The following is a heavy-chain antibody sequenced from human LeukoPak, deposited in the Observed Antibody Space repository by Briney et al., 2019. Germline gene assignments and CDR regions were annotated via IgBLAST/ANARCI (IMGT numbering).Heavy chain of an antibody. D-gene: IGHD3-16*01. CDR1: GGSISSDNYY. CDR3: ARETSQKGAHYMDV. J-gene: IGHJ6*03. Sequence: SETLSLTCTVSGGSISSDNYYWSWIRQPAGKGLEWIGYIYYSGSTNYNPSLKSRVTISVDTSKNQFSLKLSSVTAADTAVYYCARETSQKGAHYMDVWGKGTTVTISS. CDR2: IYYSGST. V-gene: IGHV4-61*10.